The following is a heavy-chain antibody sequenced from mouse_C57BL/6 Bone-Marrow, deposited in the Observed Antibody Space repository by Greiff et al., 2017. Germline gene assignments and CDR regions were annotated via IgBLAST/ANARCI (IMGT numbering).Heavy chain of an antibody. V-gene: IGHV1-82*01. CDR1: GYAFSSSW. J-gene: IGHJ2*01. Sequence: ESGPELVKPGASVKISCKASGYAFSSSWMNWVKQRPGKGLEWIGRIYPGDGDTNYNGKFKGKATLTADKSSSTAYIQLSSLTSEDSAVYFCATANWDDYWGQGTTLTVSS. D-gene: IGHD4-1*01. CDR2: IYPGDGDT. CDR3: ATANWDDY.